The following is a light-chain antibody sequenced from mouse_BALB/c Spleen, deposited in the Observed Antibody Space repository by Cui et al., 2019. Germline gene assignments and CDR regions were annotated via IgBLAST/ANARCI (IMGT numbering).Light chain of an antibody. V-gene: IGKV1-132*01. CDR2: HVS. CDR3: LQGTYYPPT. CDR1: QSLLSSNGKTY. Sequence: DVVMTQTPLSLSVTIGQPASISCKSSQSLLSSNGKTYLNWLKQRPGQAQKHLMYHVSKLDPGIPDRFSGSGSETDFTLKISRVEAEDLGVYYCLQGTYYPPTFGGGTKLEIK. J-gene: IGKJ2*01.